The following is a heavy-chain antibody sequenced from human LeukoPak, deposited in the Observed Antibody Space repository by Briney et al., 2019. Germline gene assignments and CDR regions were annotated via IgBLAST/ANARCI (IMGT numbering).Heavy chain of an antibody. CDR1: GYTFTSYD. CDR2: MNPNSGNT. V-gene: IGHV1-8*03. Sequence: ASVKVSCKASGYTFTSYDINWVRQATGQGLEWMGWMNPNSGNTGYAQKFQGRVTITRNTSISTAYMELSSLRSEDTAVYYCARGRSGGSCYYYYYMDVWGKGTTVTVSS. D-gene: IGHD2-15*01. CDR3: ARGRSGGSCYYYYYMDV. J-gene: IGHJ6*03.